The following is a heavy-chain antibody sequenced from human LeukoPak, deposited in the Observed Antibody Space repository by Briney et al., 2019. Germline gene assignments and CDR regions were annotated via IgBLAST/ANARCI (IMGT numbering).Heavy chain of an antibody. V-gene: IGHV3-48*03. CDR3: VRVLGASDY. CDR1: GFTFSSYE. Sequence: QAGGSLRLSCAASGFTFSSYEVNWVRQAPGKGLEWDSNIPLSGTAMYYADSMKGRFTISRENAKTSLHLQMNSLRAEDTAVYYCVRVLGASDYWGQGTLVTVSS. D-gene: IGHD1-26*01. CDR2: IPLSGTAM. J-gene: IGHJ4*02.